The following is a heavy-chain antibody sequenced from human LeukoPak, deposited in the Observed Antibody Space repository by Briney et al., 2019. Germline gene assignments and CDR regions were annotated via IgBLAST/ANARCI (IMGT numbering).Heavy chain of an antibody. Sequence: GGSLRLSCAASGFTFSSYEMNWVRHAPGKVLEWVSYISSSGSTIYYADSVKGRFTISRDNAKNSLYLQMNSLRAEDTAVYYCARVVVRGVHNQLDYWGQGTLVTVSS. J-gene: IGHJ4*02. CDR1: GFTFSSYE. D-gene: IGHD3-10*01. CDR2: ISSSGSTI. V-gene: IGHV3-48*03. CDR3: ARVVVRGVHNQLDY.